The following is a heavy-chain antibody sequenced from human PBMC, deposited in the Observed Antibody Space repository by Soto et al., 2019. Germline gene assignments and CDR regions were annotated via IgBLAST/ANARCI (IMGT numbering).Heavy chain of an antibody. CDR3: AREWDYGDSRGAFDI. J-gene: IGHJ3*02. Sequence: ASVKVSCKASGYTFTGYYMHWVRQAPGQGLEWMGWINPNSGGTNYAQKFQGWVTMTGDTSISTAYMELSRLRSDDTAVYYCAREWDYGDSRGAFDIWGQGTMVTVSS. D-gene: IGHD4-17*01. V-gene: IGHV1-2*04. CDR2: INPNSGGT. CDR1: GYTFTGYY.